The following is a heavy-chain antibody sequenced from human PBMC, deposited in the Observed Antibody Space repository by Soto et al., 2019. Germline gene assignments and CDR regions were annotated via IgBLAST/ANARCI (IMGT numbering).Heavy chain of an antibody. CDR3: GKGKELGVVRYGLDA. V-gene: IGHV3-74*01. CDR2: FGGDENYT. J-gene: IGHJ6*02. CDR1: GFSVKRYW. Sequence: PGGSLRLSCGASGFSVKRYWMHWVRQAPWKGLVWLSRFGGDENYTDYADSVRGRFTISRDIAKNTIYLQMNSLRAEDTAVYYCGKGKELGVVRYGLDAWGQGTTVTVSS. D-gene: IGHD3-3*01.